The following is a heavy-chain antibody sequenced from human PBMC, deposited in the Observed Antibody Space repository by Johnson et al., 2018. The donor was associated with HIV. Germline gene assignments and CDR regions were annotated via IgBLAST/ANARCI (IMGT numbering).Heavy chain of an antibody. D-gene: IGHD2/OR15-2a*01. V-gene: IGHV3-30*02. Sequence: QVQLVESGGGVVQPGRSLRLSCAASGFTFSSYGMHWVRQAPGKGLEWVAFIRYDGANKYYADSVKGRFTISRDNSKNTLYLQMNSLRAEDTAVYYCARDLQIVWTDAFDIWGQGTMVTVSS. J-gene: IGHJ3*02. CDR3: ARDLQIVWTDAFDI. CDR2: IRYDGANK. CDR1: GFTFSSYG.